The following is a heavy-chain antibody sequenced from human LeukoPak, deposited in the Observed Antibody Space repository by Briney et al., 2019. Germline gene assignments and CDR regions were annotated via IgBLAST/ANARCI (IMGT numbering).Heavy chain of an antibody. CDR2: IYYAGNT. CDR3: ARGASSSWTTTFDP. CDR1: GGSISTYY. D-gene: IGHD6-13*01. V-gene: IGHV4-59*01. Sequence: SETLSLTCTISGGSISTYYWTWIRQPPGKGLEWIGYIYYAGNTIHNSSLNSRVTISVDTSKNQFSLKLTSLTAADTAVYYCARGASSSWTTTFDPWGQGTLVTVSS. J-gene: IGHJ5*02.